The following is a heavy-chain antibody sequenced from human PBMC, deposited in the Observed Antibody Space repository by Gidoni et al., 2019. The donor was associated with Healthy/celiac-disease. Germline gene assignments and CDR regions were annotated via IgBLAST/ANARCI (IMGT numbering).Heavy chain of an antibody. V-gene: IGHV3-43*01. Sequence: EVQLVESGGVVVQPGGSLSLSCAASGFTFDDYTMHWVRQAPGKGLEWVSLISWDGGSTYYADSVKGRFTISRDNSKNSLYLQMNSLRTEDTALYYCARDGYDSPDYWGQGTLVTVSS. CDR3: ARDGYDSPDY. CDR2: ISWDGGST. J-gene: IGHJ4*02. D-gene: IGHD2-2*01. CDR1: GFTFDDYT.